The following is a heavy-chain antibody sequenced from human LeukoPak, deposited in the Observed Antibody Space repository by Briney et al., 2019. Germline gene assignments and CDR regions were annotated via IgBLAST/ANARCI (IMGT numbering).Heavy chain of an antibody. V-gene: IGHV1-24*01. CDR3: ATPRVAGRYDAFDI. Sequence: ASVTVSCKVSGYTLTELSMHWVRQAPGKGLEWMGGFDPEDGETIYAQKFQGRVTMTEDTSTDTAYMELSSLRSEDTAVYYCATPRVAGRYDAFDIWGQGTMVTVSS. CDR1: GYTLTELS. D-gene: IGHD6-19*01. CDR2: FDPEDGET. J-gene: IGHJ3*02.